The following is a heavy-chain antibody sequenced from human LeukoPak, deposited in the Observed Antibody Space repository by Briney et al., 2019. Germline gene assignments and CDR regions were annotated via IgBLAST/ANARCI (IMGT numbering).Heavy chain of an antibody. CDR3: AKPAVAGTLVFDY. V-gene: IGHV3-23*01. CDR1: GFTYSSYA. J-gene: IGHJ4*02. D-gene: IGHD6-19*01. CDR2: ISGSGGST. Sequence: GXXLRLSCAASGFTYSSYAMSWVRQAPGKGLEWVSAISGSGGSTYYADSVKGRFTISRDNSKNTLYLQMNSLRAEDTAVYYCAKPAVAGTLVFDYWGQGTLVTVSS.